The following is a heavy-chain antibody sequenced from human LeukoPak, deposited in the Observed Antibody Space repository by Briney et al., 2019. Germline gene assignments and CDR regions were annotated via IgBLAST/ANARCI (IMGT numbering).Heavy chain of an antibody. CDR3: AIARTFGELLFDY. CDR1: GFTFSSYS. D-gene: IGHD3-10*01. V-gene: IGHV3-21*01. Sequence: PGGSLRLSCAASGFTFSSYSMNWVRQAPGKGLEWVSSISSSSSYIYYADSVKGRFTISRDNAKNLLYLQMNSLRAEDTAVYYCAIARTFGELLFDYWGQGTLVTVSS. CDR2: ISSSSSYI. J-gene: IGHJ4*02.